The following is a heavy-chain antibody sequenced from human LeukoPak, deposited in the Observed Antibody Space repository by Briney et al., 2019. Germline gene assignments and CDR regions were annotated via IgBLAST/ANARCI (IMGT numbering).Heavy chain of an antibody. Sequence: GGSLRLSCVASGFTISHYWMTWVRQAPGKGLGWVAYIEKDGGEKTYVDSAKGRFTISRDNAKNSIFLQMNSLRVEDMAIYYCVRDGGTDWYDPWGQGTLVSVSS. J-gene: IGHJ5*02. CDR1: GFTISHYW. CDR3: VRDGGTDWYDP. V-gene: IGHV3-7*01. CDR2: IEKDGGEK. D-gene: IGHD3-16*01.